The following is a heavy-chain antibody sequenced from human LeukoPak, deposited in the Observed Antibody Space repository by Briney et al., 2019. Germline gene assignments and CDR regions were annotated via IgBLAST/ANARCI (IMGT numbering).Heavy chain of an antibody. CDR1: GFTFSSYW. CDR3: AKRTGKDYYDSSGCIDY. J-gene: IGHJ4*02. Sequence: GGSLRLSCAASGFTFSSYWMSWVRQAPGKGLEWVANIKQDGSEKYYVDSVKGRFTISRDNAKKSLYLQMNSLRVEDTAVYYWAKRTGKDYYDSSGCIDYWGQGTLVTVSS. V-gene: IGHV3-7*01. CDR2: IKQDGSEK. D-gene: IGHD3-22*01.